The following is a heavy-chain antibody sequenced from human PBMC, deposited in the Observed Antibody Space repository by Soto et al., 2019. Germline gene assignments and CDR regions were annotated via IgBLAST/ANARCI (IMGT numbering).Heavy chain of an antibody. CDR3: ARVQANCGGDCYSADYYVMDV. V-gene: IGHV1-18*01. Sequence: GASVKVSCKASGYTFTSYAISWVRQAPGQGLEWMGWISAYNGNTNYAQNLQGRVTMTTDTSTSTAYMELRSLRSDDTAVYYCARVQANCGGDCYSADYYVMDVWGQGTTVTVSS. CDR1: GYTFTSYA. CDR2: ISAYNGNT. J-gene: IGHJ6*02. D-gene: IGHD2-21*02.